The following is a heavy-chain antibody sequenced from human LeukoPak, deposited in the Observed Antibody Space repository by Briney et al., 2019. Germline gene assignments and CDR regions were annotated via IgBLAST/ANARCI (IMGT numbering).Heavy chain of an antibody. CDR3: ARNDYASSSGYDF. J-gene: IGHJ4*02. V-gene: IGHV3-21*01. CDR2: ISSGSDHI. Sequence: GGSLRLSCAASGFTFSTYSMNWVRQAPGKGLEWFSSISSGSDHIYYADSVKGRFTISRDNAKNSLYLQMDSLRAEDTAVFFCARNDYASSSGYDFWGQGTLVTVSS. CDR1: GFTFSTYS. D-gene: IGHD6-6*01.